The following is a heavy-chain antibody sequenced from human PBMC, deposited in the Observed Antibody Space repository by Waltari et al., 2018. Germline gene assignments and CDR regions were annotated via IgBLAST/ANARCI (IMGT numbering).Heavy chain of an antibody. V-gene: IGHV1-69*05. Sequence: QVQPVQSGAEVKQPGSSVKVYCNASQRPFSSYAISSVRPAPGQGLEWMGGSIPIFGTAKEEQKFKGRVTITTDESTSTAYMELSSMRSEDTAVYYCEREVDYYDSSGYYSLDYWGQGTLVTVSS. CDR2: SIPIFGTA. D-gene: IGHD3-22*01. J-gene: IGHJ4*02. CDR3: EREVDYYDSSGYYSLDY. CDR1: QRPFSSYA.